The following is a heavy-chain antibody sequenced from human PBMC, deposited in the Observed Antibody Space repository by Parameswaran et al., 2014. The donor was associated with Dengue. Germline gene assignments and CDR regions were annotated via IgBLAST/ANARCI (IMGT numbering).Heavy chain of an antibody. J-gene: IGHJ4*02. CDR2: ISSSSSYI. Sequence: KWIRQPPGKGLEWVSSISSSSSYIYYADSVKGRFTISRDNAKNSLYLQMNSLRAEDTAVYYCARSTNDFWSGYYIFWGQGTLVTVSS. V-gene: IGHV3-21*01. D-gene: IGHD3-3*01. CDR3: ARSTNDFWSGYYIF.